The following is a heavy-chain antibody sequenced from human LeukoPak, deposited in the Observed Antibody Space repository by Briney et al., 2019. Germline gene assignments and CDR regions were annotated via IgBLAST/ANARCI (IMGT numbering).Heavy chain of an antibody. CDR2: ISSSGST. CDR3: ARGPYSYDSSSAFDI. Sequence: SETLSLTCTVSGDSISSGDYYWSWILQPAGKGLEWIGRISSSGSTNYNPSLKSRVTISVDTSKNQFSLKLSSVTAADTAVYFCARGPYSYDSSSAFDIWGQGTMVTVSS. V-gene: IGHV4-61*02. CDR1: GDSISSGDYY. J-gene: IGHJ3*02. D-gene: IGHD3-22*01.